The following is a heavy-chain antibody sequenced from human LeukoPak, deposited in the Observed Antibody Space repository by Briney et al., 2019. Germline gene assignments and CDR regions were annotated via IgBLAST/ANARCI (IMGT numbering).Heavy chain of an antibody. Sequence: ETLSLTCAVYGGSFSGYYWSWIRQPPGKGLEWIGEINHSGSTNYNPSLKSRVTISVDTSKNQFSLKLSSVTAADTAVYYCTRPNRTRYYYYYMDVWGKGTTVTVSS. CDR3: TRPNRTRYYYYYMDV. CDR2: INHSGST. J-gene: IGHJ6*03. D-gene: IGHD1-14*01. V-gene: IGHV4-34*01. CDR1: GGSFSGYY.